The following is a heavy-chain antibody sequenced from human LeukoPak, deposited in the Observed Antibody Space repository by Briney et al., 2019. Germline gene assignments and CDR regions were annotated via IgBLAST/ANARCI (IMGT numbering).Heavy chain of an antibody. J-gene: IGHJ5*02. CDR3: ARRMRYTMIVVDL. D-gene: IGHD3-22*01. Sequence: SETLSLTCAVYGGSFSGYYRSWIRQPPGKRLEWIGEINHSRGTNYNPSLKSRVTISVDTSKNQFSLKLSSVTAADTAVYYCARRMRYTMIVVDLWGQGTLVTVSS. V-gene: IGHV4-34*01. CDR2: INHSRGT. CDR1: GGSFSGYY.